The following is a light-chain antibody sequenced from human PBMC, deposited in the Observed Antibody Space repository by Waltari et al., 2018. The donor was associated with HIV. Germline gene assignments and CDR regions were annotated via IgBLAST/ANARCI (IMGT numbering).Light chain of an antibody. CDR2: DND. CDR1: SSHIGNDY. Sequence: QSVLTQPPSVSAAPGQKVTISCSGSSSHIGNDYVSWYQHLPGAAPKLLSYDNDKRTSGMPDRCSGSKSGTSATLGITGRQTGDEADYYCGTWDTSLSGGVFGGGSKLTVL. J-gene: IGLJ3*02. CDR3: GTWDTSLSGGV. V-gene: IGLV1-51*01.